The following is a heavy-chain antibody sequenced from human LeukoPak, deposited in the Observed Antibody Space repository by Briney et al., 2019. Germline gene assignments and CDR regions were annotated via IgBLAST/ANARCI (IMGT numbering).Heavy chain of an antibody. CDR3: ARDGPRSSSSWYGFDY. CDR2: ISAYNGNT. V-gene: IGHV1-18*01. Sequence: ASVKVSCKASGYTFTSYGISWVRQAPGRGLEWMGWISAYNGNTNYAQKLQGRVTMTTDTSTSTAYMELRSLRSDDTAVYYCARDGPRSSSSWYGFDYWGQGTLVTVSS. J-gene: IGHJ4*02. D-gene: IGHD6-13*01. CDR1: GYTFTSYG.